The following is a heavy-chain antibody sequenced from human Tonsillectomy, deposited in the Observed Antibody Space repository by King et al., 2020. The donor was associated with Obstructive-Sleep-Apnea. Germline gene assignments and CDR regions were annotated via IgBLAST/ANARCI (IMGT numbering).Heavy chain of an antibody. V-gene: IGHV2-5*02. CDR3: VHTVAAVTGMAFPESNEYFRH. CDR1: GFSLRTSGMG. D-gene: IGHD2-21*02. J-gene: IGHJ1*01. Sequence: TLKESGPTLVKPTQTLTLTCTFSGFSLRTSGMGVGGVRQPPGKALDWLALIYWDDDERYSPSLRSRLTITKDTSKNRVVLTRTNMDPVDTATYYCVHTVAAVTGMAFPESNEYFRHWGQGTLVTVSS. CDR2: IYWDDDE.